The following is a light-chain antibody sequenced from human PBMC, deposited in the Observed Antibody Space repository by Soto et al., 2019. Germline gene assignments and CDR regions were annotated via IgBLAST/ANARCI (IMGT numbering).Light chain of an antibody. CDR2: GAS. CDR3: QQYNNWPRT. J-gene: IGKJ1*01. V-gene: IGKV3-15*01. CDR1: QSVSNN. Sequence: EIVMTQPPATLSVSPGERATLSCRASQSVSNNLAWYQQKPGQAPRLLIYGASTRATGIPARFSGSGSGTEFTLTISSLLSEDFAVYYCQQYNNWPRTFGQGTKVEIK.